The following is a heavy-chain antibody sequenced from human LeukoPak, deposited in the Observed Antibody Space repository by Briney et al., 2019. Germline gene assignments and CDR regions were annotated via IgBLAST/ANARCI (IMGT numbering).Heavy chain of an antibody. J-gene: IGHJ3*02. D-gene: IGHD6-13*01. CDR1: GGSISSSSYY. Sequence: PSETLSLTCTVSGGSISSSSYYWGWIRQPPGKGLEWIGSIFYSGSTYYNPSLKSRVTISVDTSKNQFSLKLSSVTAADTAVYYCARDSSSWYSGAFDIWGQGTMVTVSS. CDR3: ARDSSSWYSGAFDI. V-gene: IGHV4-39*07. CDR2: IFYSGST.